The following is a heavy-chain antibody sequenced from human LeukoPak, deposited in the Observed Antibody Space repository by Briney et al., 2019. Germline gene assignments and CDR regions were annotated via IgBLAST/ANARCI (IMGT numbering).Heavy chain of an antibody. J-gene: IGHJ4*02. D-gene: IGHD2-2*01. Sequence: PGGSLRLSCAASGFTFSSYWMHWVRQAPGKGLVWVSRISTDGSSTAYADSVKGRFTISRDNSKNTLYLQMNSLRAEDTAVYYCARDGGNIVVVPAAPSFDYWGQGTLVTVSS. CDR1: GFTFSSYW. CDR3: ARDGGNIVVVPAAPSFDY. V-gene: IGHV3-74*01. CDR2: ISTDGSST.